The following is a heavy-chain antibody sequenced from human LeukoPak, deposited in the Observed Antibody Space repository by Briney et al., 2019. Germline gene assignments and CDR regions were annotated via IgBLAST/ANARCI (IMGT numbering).Heavy chain of an antibody. V-gene: IGHV3-20*04. Sequence: GGSLRLSCAASGFTFDDYGMSWVRQAPGKGLEWVSGINWSGGSIGYADSVKGRFTISRDNAKNSLYLQMNSLGAEDTALYYCARWTCSGGSCPMGYWGQGTLVTVSS. CDR1: GFTFDDYG. D-gene: IGHD2-15*01. J-gene: IGHJ4*02. CDR2: INWSGGSI. CDR3: ARWTCSGGSCPMGY.